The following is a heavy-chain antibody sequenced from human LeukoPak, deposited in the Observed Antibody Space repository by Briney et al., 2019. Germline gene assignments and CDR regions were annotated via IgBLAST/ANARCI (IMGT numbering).Heavy chain of an antibody. D-gene: IGHD4-23*01. V-gene: IGHV1-8*03. CDR3: ARATRQLLAQPDY. J-gene: IGHJ4*02. CDR1: GYTFTSYD. CDR2: MNPNSGNT. Sequence: GASVKVSCKASGYTFTSYDINWVRQATGQGLEWMGWMNPNSGNTGYAQKFQGRVTITRNTSISTAYMELSSLRSEDTAVYYCARATRQLLAQPDYWGQGTLVTVSS.